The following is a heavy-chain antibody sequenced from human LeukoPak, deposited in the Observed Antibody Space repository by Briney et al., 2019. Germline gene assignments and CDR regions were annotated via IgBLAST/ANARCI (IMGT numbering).Heavy chain of an antibody. CDR3: AKVLQYYYYGMDV. CDR2: ISRSSIYI. CDR1: GFTFSSYS. J-gene: IGHJ6*02. D-gene: IGHD5-24*01. V-gene: IGHV3-21*04. Sequence: PGGPLRLSCVASGFTFSSYSMNWVRQAPGKGLEWVSSISRSSIYIYYADSVKGRFTISRDNSKNTLFLQMNSLRAEDRAAYYCAKVLQYYYYGMDVWGQGTTVTVSS.